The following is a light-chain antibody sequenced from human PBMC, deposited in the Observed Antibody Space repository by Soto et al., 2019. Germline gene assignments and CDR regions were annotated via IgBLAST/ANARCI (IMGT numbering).Light chain of an antibody. CDR2: DAS. Sequence: EIVLTQSPATLSLSPGERATLSCRASQSVSSYLAWYQQKPGQAPRLLIYDASNRATGIPARFSGSGSGTDFTLTIISLEPEDFAVYYCQQRSNWPTFGGGTKVELK. J-gene: IGKJ4*01. CDR1: QSVSSY. CDR3: QQRSNWPT. V-gene: IGKV3-11*01.